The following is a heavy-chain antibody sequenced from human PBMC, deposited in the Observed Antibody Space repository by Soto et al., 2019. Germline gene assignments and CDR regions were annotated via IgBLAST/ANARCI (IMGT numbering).Heavy chain of an antibody. CDR3: VKDGRDYVSIFGY. CDR1: GFMFNSFA. Sequence: GGSLRLSCAASGFMFNSFAMSWVRQAPGKGLEWVSGITASGATTYYADSVKGRFTISRDTSKNTVYLQMNSLRAEDTAVYYCVKDGRDYVSIFGYWGQGTLVTVSS. V-gene: IGHV3-23*01. CDR2: ITASGATT. D-gene: IGHD4-17*01. J-gene: IGHJ4*02.